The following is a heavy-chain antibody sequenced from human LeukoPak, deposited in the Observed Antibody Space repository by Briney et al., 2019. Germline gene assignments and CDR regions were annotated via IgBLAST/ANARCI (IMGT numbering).Heavy chain of an antibody. CDR1: GYTFTDYY. D-gene: IGHD5-18*01. Sequence: ASVKVSCKASGYTFTDYYMQWVQQAPGKGLEWMGRVDPEDGKTIYAENFQGRLTITADTSTDTVYMELSSLRSEDTAVYYCATVDGDTPHVRPFDPWGQGTLATVSS. CDR3: ATVDGDTPHVRPFDP. J-gene: IGHJ5*02. CDR2: VDPEDGKT. V-gene: IGHV1-69-2*01.